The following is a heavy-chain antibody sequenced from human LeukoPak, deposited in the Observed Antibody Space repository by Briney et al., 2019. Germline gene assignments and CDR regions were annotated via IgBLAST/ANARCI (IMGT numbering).Heavy chain of an antibody. CDR3: ARALSSGNPRHPKYYFDY. Sequence: GGSLRLSCAASGFTFSSYAMHWVRRAPGKGLEWVAVISDDGSNKYYADSVKGRFTISRDNSKNTLYLQMNSLRAEDTAVYYCARALSSGNPRHPKYYFDYWGQGTLVTVSS. CDR2: ISDDGSNK. CDR1: GFTFSSYA. D-gene: IGHD6-19*01. J-gene: IGHJ4*02. V-gene: IGHV3-30-3*01.